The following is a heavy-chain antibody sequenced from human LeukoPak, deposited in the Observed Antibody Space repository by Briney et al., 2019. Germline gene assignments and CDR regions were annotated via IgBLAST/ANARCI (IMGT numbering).Heavy chain of an antibody. CDR3: ARDRENVAAAGNWFDP. CDR2: FDPEDGET. D-gene: IGHD6-13*01. V-gene: IGHV1-24*01. J-gene: IGHJ5*02. Sequence: GASVKVSCKVSGYTLTELSMHWVRQAPGKGLEWMGGFDPEDGETIYAQKFQGRVTMSEDTSTDTAYMELSSLRSEDTAVYYCARDRENVAAAGNWFDPWGQGTLVTVSS. CDR1: GYTLTELS.